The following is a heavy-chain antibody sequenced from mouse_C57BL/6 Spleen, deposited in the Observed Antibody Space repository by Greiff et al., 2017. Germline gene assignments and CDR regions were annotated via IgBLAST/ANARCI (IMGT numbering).Heavy chain of an antibody. V-gene: IGHV1-7*01. J-gene: IGHJ2*01. D-gene: IGHD1-1*01. Sequence: QVQLKQSGAELAKPGASVTLSCKASGYTFTSYWMHWVKQRPGQGLEWIGYINPSSGYTKYNQKFKDKATLTADKSSSTAYMQLSSLTYEDSAVYYCARSPITTVGARNYFDYWGQGTTLTVSS. CDR3: ARSPITTVGARNYFDY. CDR2: INPSSGYT. CDR1: GYTFTSYW.